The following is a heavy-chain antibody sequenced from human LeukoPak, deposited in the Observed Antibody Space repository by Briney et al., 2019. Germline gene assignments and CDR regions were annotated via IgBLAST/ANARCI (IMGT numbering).Heavy chain of an antibody. CDR2: IYYSGST. J-gene: IGHJ4*02. CDR3: ARWGNSGYASGYFDY. D-gene: IGHD5-12*01. CDR1: GDSISSGGNY. Sequence: PSETLSLTCTVSGDSISSGGNYWSWLRQHPGKGLEWIGYIYYSGSTYYNPSLKSRLTISVDTSKNQCSLKLSSVTAADTAVYYCARWGNSGYASGYFDYWGQGTLVTVSS. V-gene: IGHV4-31*03.